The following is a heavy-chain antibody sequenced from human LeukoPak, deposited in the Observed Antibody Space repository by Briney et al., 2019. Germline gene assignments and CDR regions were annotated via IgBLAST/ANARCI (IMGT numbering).Heavy chain of an antibody. V-gene: IGHV3-23*01. CDR2: ISGSGGST. J-gene: IGHJ6*03. Sequence: PGGSLRLSCVASGFSFSSHGMSWVRQAPGKGLEWVSAISGSGGSTYYADSVKGRFTISRDNSKNTLYLQMNSLRAEDTAVYYCAKDMVRGVVYYYYYYYMDVWGKGTTVTISS. D-gene: IGHD3-10*01. CDR1: GFSFSSHG. CDR3: AKDMVRGVVYYYYYYYMDV.